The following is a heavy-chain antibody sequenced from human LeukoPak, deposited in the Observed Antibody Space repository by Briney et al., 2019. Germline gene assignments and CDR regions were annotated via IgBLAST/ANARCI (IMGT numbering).Heavy chain of an antibody. CDR2: IKQDGSEK. CDR3: ARDFRFLDDY. V-gene: IGHV3-7*01. CDR1: GFTFSDYW. Sequence: GGSKRLSCAASGFTFSDYWMSCVRQAPGKGLEWVANIKQDGSEKYYADSVKGRFTISRDNAENSLHLEMNSLRAEDTALYYCARDFRFLDDYWGQGTLVTVSS. D-gene: IGHD3/OR15-3a*01. J-gene: IGHJ4*02.